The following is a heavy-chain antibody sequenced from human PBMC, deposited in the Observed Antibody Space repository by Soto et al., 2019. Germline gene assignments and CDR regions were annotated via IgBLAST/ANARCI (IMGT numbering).Heavy chain of an antibody. J-gene: IGHJ6*02. CDR2: ICYSGST. V-gene: IGHV4-39*01. CDR1: GGSISSGSYY. Sequence: PSETLSLTCTVSGGSISSGSYYWGWIRQPPGKGLEWIGSICYSGSTYYNPSLKSRVTISVDTSKNQFSLKLSSVTAADTAVYYWARHKRRLHPTHHYDGKSVWGQGTRVTVSS. CDR3: ARHKRRLHPTHHYDGKSV. D-gene: IGHD6-25*01.